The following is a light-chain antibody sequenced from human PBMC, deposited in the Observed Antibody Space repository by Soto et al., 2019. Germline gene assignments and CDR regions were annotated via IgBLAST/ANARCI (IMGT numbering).Light chain of an antibody. V-gene: IGLV2-14*01. CDR3: SSYTSSSTRV. CDR2: EVS. J-gene: IGLJ3*02. CDR1: SSDVGGYNY. Sequence: QSALTQPASVSGSPGQSITISCTGTSSDVGGYNYVSWYQHHPGKAPKLMIYEVSNRPSGVSNRFSGSKSGNTASLTNSGLQAEDEADYYCSSYTSSSTRVLGGGTKVTVL.